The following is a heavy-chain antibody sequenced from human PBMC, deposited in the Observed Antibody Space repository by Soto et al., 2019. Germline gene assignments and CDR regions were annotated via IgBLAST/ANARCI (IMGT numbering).Heavy chain of an antibody. CDR3: ARYGQAAGTANY. CDR1: GGSFSGYY. Sequence: QVQLQQWGAGLLKPSETLSLTCAVYGGSFSGYYWSWIRRPPGKGLEWIGEINHSGSTNYNPSLKSRVTISVDTSKNQFSLKLSSVTAADTAVYYCARYGQAAGTANYWGQGTLVTVSS. CDR2: INHSGST. V-gene: IGHV4-34*01. D-gene: IGHD6-13*01. J-gene: IGHJ4*02.